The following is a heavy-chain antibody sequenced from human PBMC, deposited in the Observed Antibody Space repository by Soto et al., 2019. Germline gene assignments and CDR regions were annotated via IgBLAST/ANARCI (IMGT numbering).Heavy chain of an antibody. CDR3: TTEISEAGDSSGYAFDI. CDR1: GFTFSSYA. V-gene: IGHV3-23*01. Sequence: GGSLRLSCAASGFTFSSYAMSWVRQAPGKGLEWVSAISGSGGSTYYADSVKGRFTISRDNSKNTLYLQMNSLRAEDTAVYYCTTEISEAGDSSGYAFDIWGQGTMVTVSS. D-gene: IGHD3-22*01. J-gene: IGHJ3*02. CDR2: ISGSGGST.